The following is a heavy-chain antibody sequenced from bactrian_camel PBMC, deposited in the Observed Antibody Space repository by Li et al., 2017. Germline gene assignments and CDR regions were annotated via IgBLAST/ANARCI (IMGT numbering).Heavy chain of an antibody. V-gene: IGHV3S32*01. CDR3: AAKPGYPYCSSVLRLDDFGY. CDR2: MYTGFGGGNI. CDR1: GRSNENYF. D-gene: IGHD2*01. J-gene: IGHJ6*01. Sequence: VQLVESGGGSEQSGGSLRLSCAISGRSNENYFLAWFRQPPGKEREGVAAMYTGFGGGNIYYDDSVKGRFTISQDNSKNTLFLQMNVLRPEDTAMYYCAAKPGYPYCSSVLRLDDFGYRGQGTQVTVSS.